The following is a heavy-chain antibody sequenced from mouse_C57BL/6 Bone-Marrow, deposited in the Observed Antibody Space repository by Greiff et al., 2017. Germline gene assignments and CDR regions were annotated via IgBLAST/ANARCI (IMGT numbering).Heavy chain of an antibody. Sequence: EVKLEESGGGLVQPGGSMKLSCVASGFTFSNYWMNWVRQSPEKGLEWVAQIRLKSDNYATHYAESVKGRFTISRDDSKSSVYLQMNNLRAEDTVIYYCTEGAWFAYWGQGTLVTVSA. CDR3: TEGAWFAY. V-gene: IGHV6-3*01. CDR1: GFTFSNYW. J-gene: IGHJ3*01. CDR2: IRLKSDNYAT.